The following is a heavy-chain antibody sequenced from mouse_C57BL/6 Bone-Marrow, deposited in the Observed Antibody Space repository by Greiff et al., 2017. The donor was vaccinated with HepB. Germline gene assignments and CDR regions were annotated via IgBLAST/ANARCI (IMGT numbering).Heavy chain of an antibody. CDR2: IDPSDSYT. CDR3: ARSGVY. V-gene: IGHV1-59*01. D-gene: IGHD3-1*01. Sequence: QVQLQQPGAELVRPGTSVTLSCKASGYTFTSYWMHWVKQRPGQGLEWIGVIDPSDSYTNYNQKFKGKATLTVDTSSSTAYMQLSSLTSEDSAVYYCARSGVYWGQGTLVTVSA. CDR1: GYTFTSYW. J-gene: IGHJ3*01.